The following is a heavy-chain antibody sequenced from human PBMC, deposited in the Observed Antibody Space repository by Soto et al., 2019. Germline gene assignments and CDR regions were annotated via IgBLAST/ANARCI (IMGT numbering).Heavy chain of an antibody. D-gene: IGHD5-12*01. CDR1: GDSLSSYY. V-gene: IGHV4-59*01. J-gene: IGHJ5*02. Sequence: PLETPSLTCTVSGDSLSSYYWTWIRQPPGKGLEWIGYIYYSGSTNYNPSLKSRVTISVDTSKNQFSLKLTSVTAADTAVYYCARGVATIGPWGQGTLVTVSS. CDR3: ARGVATIGP. CDR2: IYYSGST.